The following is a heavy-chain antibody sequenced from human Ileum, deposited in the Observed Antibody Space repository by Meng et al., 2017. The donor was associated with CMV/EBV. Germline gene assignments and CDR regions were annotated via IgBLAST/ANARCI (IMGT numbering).Heavy chain of an antibody. CDR2: INWNGYST. CDR1: GFIFDDYG. Sequence: GGSLRLSCVASGFIFDDYGMFWVRQVPGKGPEWVAGINWNGYSTRYADSVKGRFTISSDKADNSLYLQMNSLRDEDAALYHCAKAIDSYLLRAFDIWGPGTMVTVSS. D-gene: IGHD3-16*02. J-gene: IGHJ3*02. CDR3: AKAIDSYLLRAFDI. V-gene: IGHV3-20*01.